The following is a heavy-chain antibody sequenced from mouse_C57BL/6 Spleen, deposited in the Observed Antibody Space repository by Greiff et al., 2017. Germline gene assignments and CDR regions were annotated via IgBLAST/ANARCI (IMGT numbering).Heavy chain of an antibody. CDR1: GYAFSSYW. Sequence: VQLQQSGAELVKPGASVKISCKASGYAFSSYWMNWVKQRPGKGLEWIGQIYPGAGATNYNGKFKGKATLTADKSSSTAYMQLSSLTSEDSAVXFCARRGYDYDAMDYWGQGTSVTVSS. CDR2: IYPGAGAT. CDR3: ARRGYDYDAMDY. J-gene: IGHJ4*01. V-gene: IGHV1-80*01. D-gene: IGHD2-10*02.